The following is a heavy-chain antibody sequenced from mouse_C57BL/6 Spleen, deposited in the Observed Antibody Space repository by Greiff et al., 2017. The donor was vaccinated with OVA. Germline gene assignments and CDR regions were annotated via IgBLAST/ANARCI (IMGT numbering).Heavy chain of an antibody. J-gene: IGHJ4*01. CDR1: GYTFTSYW. V-gene: IGHV1-69*01. CDR2: IDPSDSYT. D-gene: IGHD2-3*01. Sequence: VQLQQPGAELVMPGASVKLSCKASGYTFTSYWMHWVKQRPGQGLEWIGEIDPSDSYTNYNQKFKGKAILTVDKSSSTAYMQLSSLTSEDSAVYYCARSDGYYVLYAMDYWGQGTSVTVSS. CDR3: ARSDGYYVLYAMDY.